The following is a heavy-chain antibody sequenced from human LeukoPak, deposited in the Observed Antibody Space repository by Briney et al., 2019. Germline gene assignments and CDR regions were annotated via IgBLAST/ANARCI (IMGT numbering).Heavy chain of an antibody. CDR3: ARHIHYYDY. J-gene: IGHJ4*02. Sequence: PSETLSLTCSVSGVSINNYYWSWIRQPPGKGLEWIGYIYLSGSTNYNPSLTSRVTISVDTSKNQFSLKLKSVTAADTAVYYCARHIHYYDYWGQGTLVTVSS. CDR2: IYLSGST. V-gene: IGHV4-59*08. CDR1: GVSINNYY.